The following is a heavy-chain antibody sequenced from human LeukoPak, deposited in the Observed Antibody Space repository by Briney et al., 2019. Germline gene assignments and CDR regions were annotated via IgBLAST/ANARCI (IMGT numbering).Heavy chain of an antibody. CDR2: IIPISGTA. J-gene: IGHJ4*02. CDR1: GDTASTYA. V-gene: IGHV1-69*13. CDR3: ARGASYSGSPADC. Sequence: ASVKVSCKASGDTASTYAITWVRQAPGQGLEWMGGIIPISGTANHAQRFQGRVTITADESTNTAYMELSSLTSDDTAVYYCARGASYSGSPADCWGQGTLVTVSS. D-gene: IGHD1-26*01.